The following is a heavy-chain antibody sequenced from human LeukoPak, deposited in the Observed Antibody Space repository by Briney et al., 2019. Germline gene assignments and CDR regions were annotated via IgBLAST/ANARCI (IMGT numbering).Heavy chain of an antibody. Sequence: PGRSLRLSCAASGFTVITNDMTWVRQAPGKGLEWVSVLYSDGNTKYTDSVQGRFTISRDNSKKTLYLEMNSLSPDDTAVYYCARGVEPLAANTLAYWGQGTLVTVSS. V-gene: IGHV3-53*01. D-gene: IGHD3-16*01. CDR1: GFTVITND. CDR3: ARGVEPLAANTLAY. CDR2: LYSDGNT. J-gene: IGHJ4*02.